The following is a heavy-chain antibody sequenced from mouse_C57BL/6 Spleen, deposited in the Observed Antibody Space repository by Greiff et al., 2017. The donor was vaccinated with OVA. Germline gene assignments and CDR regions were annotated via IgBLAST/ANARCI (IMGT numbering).Heavy chain of an antibody. Sequence: QVQLKQSGAELVRPGASVKLSCKASGYTFTDYYINWVKQRPGQGLEWIARIYPGSGNTYYNEKFKGKATLTAEKSSSTAYMQLSSLTSEDSAVYFCARSEVLLGYAMDYWGQGTSVTVSS. CDR3: ARSEVLLGYAMDY. J-gene: IGHJ4*01. CDR1: GYTFTDYY. CDR2: IYPGSGNT. D-gene: IGHD1-1*01. V-gene: IGHV1-76*01.